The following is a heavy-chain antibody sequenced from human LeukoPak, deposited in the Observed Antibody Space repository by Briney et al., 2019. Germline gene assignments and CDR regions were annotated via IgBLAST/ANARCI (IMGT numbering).Heavy chain of an antibody. CDR3: AKDEVVPGYYYTDV. Sequence: GGSLRLSCAASGFTFSSYWMHWVRQAPGKGLVWVSRINSDGSSTSYADSVKGRFTISRDNSKNTMYLQMNSLNAEDTAVYYCAKDEVVPGYYYTDVWGRGTTVTISS. D-gene: IGHD2-2*01. J-gene: IGHJ6*03. CDR2: INSDGSST. V-gene: IGHV3-74*01. CDR1: GFTFSSYW.